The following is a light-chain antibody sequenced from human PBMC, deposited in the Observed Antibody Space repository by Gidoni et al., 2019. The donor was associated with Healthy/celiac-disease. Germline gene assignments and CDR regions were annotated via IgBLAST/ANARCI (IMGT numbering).Light chain of an antibody. CDR1: SSNIGAGYD. CDR3: QSYDSSLSGSV. V-gene: IGLV1-40*01. J-gene: IGLJ2*01. CDR2: GNS. Sequence: QSVLTQPPSVSGAPGQGVTISCTGSSSNIGAGYDVHWYQQLPGTAPNLLIYGNSNRPSGVPDRFSGSKSGTSASLAITGLQAEDEADYYCQSYDSSLSGSVFGGGTKLTVL.